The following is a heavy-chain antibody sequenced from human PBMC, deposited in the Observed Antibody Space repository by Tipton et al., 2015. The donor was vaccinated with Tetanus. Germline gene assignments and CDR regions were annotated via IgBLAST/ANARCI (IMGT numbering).Heavy chain of an antibody. CDR1: GGTFSSYA. CDR2: IIPIFGTA. D-gene: IGHD3-16*01. Sequence: QLVQSGAEVKKPGSSVKVSCKASGGTFSSYAISWVRQAPGQGLEWMGGIIPIFGTANYAQKFQGRVTITADKSTSTAYMELSSLRSEYTSVYYCARGSTFCFYCGMDVWGQGTTVTVSS. CDR3: ARGSTFCFYCGMDV. J-gene: IGHJ6*02. V-gene: IGHV1-69*06.